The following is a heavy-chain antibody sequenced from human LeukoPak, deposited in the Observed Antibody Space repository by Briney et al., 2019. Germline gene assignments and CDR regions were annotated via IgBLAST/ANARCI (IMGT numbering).Heavy chain of an antibody. CDR1: GFTFSSYA. V-gene: IGHV3-64*01. Sequence: GGSLRLSCAASGFTFSSYAMHWVRQAPGKGLEYVSAISSNRGSTYYANSVKGRFTISRDNSKNTLYLQMGSLRAEDMAVYYCARANSGSYLANYFDYWGQGTLVTVSS. CDR3: ARANSGSYLANYFDY. CDR2: ISSNRGST. J-gene: IGHJ4*02. D-gene: IGHD1-26*01.